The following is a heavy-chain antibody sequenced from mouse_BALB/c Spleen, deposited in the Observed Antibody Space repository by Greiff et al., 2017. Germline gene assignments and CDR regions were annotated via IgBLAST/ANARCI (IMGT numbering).Heavy chain of an antibody. CDR2: LDPAKGNT. D-gene: IGHD2-1*01. V-gene: IGHV14-3*02. CDR3: APLYPH. J-gene: IGHJ3*01. Sequence: VPLQPSGAELVKPGASVQLSCTASGFYIKDTYMHWVKQRPEQGLEWIGRLDPAKGNTTYDPKFQGKATLTADTSSNTAYLQLSSLTSEDTAVYYCAPLYPHWGQGTLVTVSA. CDR1: GFYIKDTY.